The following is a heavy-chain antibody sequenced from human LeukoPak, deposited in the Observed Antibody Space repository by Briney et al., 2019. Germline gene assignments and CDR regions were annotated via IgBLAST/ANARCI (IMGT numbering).Heavy chain of an antibody. CDR3: AREPLGYSYAYRGYFDY. V-gene: IGHV1-2*02. J-gene: IGHJ4*02. Sequence: ASVKVSCKASGYTFTGYYMHWVRQAPGQGLEWMGWINPNSGGTNYAQKFQGRVTMTRDTSISTAYMELSRLRSDDTAVYYCAREPLGYSYAYRGYFDYWGQGTLVTVSS. CDR2: INPNSGGT. D-gene: IGHD5-18*01. CDR1: GYTFTGYY.